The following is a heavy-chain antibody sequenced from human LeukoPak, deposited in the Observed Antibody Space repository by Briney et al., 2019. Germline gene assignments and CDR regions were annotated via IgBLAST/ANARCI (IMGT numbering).Heavy chain of an antibody. D-gene: IGHD3-9*01. CDR3: ARWGVEYYGILTGEDV. J-gene: IGHJ6*02. V-gene: IGHV3-21*01. CDR2: ISSSSSYI. Sequence: GGSLRLSCAASGFTFSSYSMNWVRQAPGKGLEWVSSISSSSSYIYYADSVKGRFTISRDNAKNSLYLQMNSLRAEDTAVYYCARWGVEYYGILTGEDVWGQGTTVTVSS. CDR1: GFTFSSYS.